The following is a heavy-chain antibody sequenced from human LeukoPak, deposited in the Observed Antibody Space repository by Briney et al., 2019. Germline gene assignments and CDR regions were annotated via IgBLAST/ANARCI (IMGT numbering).Heavy chain of an antibody. Sequence: PSETLSLTCTVSLDSTTSNFWSWVRQPPGKGLEWIGEIHRSGSTNYNPSLQSRVTISIDRSKNQIALELSSVTAADTAVYYCARLEWELNFDYWGQGTLVTVSS. CDR1: LDSTTSNF. CDR3: ARLEWELNFDY. J-gene: IGHJ4*02. CDR2: IHRSGST. D-gene: IGHD1-26*01. V-gene: IGHV4-4*02.